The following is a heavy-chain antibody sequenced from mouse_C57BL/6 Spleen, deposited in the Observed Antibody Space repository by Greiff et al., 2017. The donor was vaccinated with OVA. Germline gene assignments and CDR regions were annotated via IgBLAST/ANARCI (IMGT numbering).Heavy chain of an antibody. CDR3: AREDSNYDFDY. D-gene: IGHD2-5*01. CDR1: GYAFSSYW. V-gene: IGHV1-80*01. CDR2: IYPGDGDT. J-gene: IGHJ2*01. Sequence: VQLQQSGAELVKPGASVKISCKASGYAFSSYWMNWVKQRPGKGLEWIGQIYPGDGDTNYNGKFKGKATLTADKSSSTAYMQLSSLTSEDSAVYFCAREDSNYDFDYWGQGTTLTVSS.